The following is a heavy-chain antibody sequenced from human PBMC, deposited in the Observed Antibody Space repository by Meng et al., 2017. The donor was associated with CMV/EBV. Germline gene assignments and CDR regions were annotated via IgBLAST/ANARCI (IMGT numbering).Heavy chain of an antibody. Sequence: ASVKVSCKASGGTFSSYAISWVRQAPGQGLEWMGGISAYNGNTNYAQKLQGRVTMTTDTSTSTAYMELRSLRSDDTAVYYCARATYYDFWSGHPPDVWGQGTTVTVSS. D-gene: IGHD3-3*01. CDR1: GGTFSSYA. V-gene: IGHV1-18*01. CDR3: ARATYYDFWSGHPPDV. J-gene: IGHJ6*02. CDR2: ISAYNGNT.